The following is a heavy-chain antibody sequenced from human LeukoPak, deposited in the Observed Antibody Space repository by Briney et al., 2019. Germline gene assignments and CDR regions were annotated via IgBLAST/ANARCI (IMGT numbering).Heavy chain of an antibody. CDR1: GFTFSSYA. Sequence: PGGSLRLSCAASGFTFSSYAMSWVRQAPGRGLEWVSAISGSGGSTYYADSVKGRFTISRDNSKNTLYLQMNSLRAEDTAVYYCAKGLSSSWSFDYWGQGTLVTVSS. CDR3: AKGLSSSWSFDY. J-gene: IGHJ4*02. CDR2: ISGSGGST. V-gene: IGHV3-23*01. D-gene: IGHD6-13*01.